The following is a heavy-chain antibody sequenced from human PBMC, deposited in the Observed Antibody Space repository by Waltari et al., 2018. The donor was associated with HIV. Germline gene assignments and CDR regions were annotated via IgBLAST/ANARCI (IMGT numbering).Heavy chain of an antibody. CDR3: AKRLPGGEVNTAMVTFDY. CDR2: ISGSGGST. J-gene: IGHJ4*02. Sequence: EVQLLESGGGLVQPGGSLRLSCAASGFTFSSYAMSWVRQAPGKGLEWVSAISGSGGSTYDADTVEGRFTISRDNSKNTLYLQMNSLRAEDTAVYYCAKRLPGGEVNTAMVTFDYWGQGTLVTVSS. D-gene: IGHD5-18*01. CDR1: GFTFSSYA. V-gene: IGHV3-23*01.